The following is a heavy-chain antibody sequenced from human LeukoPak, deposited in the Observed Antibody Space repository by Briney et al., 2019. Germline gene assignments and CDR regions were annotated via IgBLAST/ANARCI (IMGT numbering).Heavy chain of an antibody. D-gene: IGHD2-15*01. CDR1: GFTFSSYG. Sequence: PGGSLRLSCVASGFTFSSYGMHWVRQAPGKGLEWLAVIVCGGTIKYYAESVKGRFTISRDNSKNTLYLQMNSLRAEDTAVYYCARESTSKYVDWGQGTLVTVSS. CDR2: IVCGGTIK. CDR3: ARESTSKYVD. V-gene: IGHV3-33*01. J-gene: IGHJ4*02.